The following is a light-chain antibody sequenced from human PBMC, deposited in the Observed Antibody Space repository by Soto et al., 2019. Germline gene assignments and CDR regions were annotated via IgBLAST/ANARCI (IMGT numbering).Light chain of an antibody. CDR3: SSYTGRSTPDV. V-gene: IGLV2-14*01. J-gene: IGLJ1*01. CDR2: EVS. CDR1: SSDVGGYNY. Sequence: QSVLTQPASVSGSPGQSITISCTGTSSDVGGYNYVSWYQQHPGKAPKLMIYEVSNRPSGVSNRFSGSKSGNTASLTISGLQAEDEADYYCSSYTGRSTPDVLGTGTQVTV.